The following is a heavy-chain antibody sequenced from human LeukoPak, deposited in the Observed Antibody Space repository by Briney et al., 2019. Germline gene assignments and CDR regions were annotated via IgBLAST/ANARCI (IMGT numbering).Heavy chain of an antibody. Sequence: SVKVSCKASGGTFSSYAISWVRQAPGQGLEWMGGIIPIFGTANYAQKFQGRVTITADEPTSTAYMELSSLRSEDTAVYYCAREVQGEFLYSSSWYYFDYWGQGTLVTVSS. CDR2: IIPIFGTA. J-gene: IGHJ4*02. CDR1: GGTFSSYA. D-gene: IGHD6-13*01. CDR3: AREVQGEFLYSSSWYYFDY. V-gene: IGHV1-69*13.